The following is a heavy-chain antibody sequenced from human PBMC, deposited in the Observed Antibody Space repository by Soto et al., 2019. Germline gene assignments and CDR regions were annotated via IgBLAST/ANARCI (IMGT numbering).Heavy chain of an antibody. CDR1: GYTFTSYG. J-gene: IGHJ5*02. CDR3: ARGGNYYDSSGPTRWFDP. D-gene: IGHD3-22*01. V-gene: IGHV1-18*04. Sequence: ASVKVSCKASGYTFTSYGISWVRQAPGQGLEWMGWISAYNGNTNYAQKLQGRVTMTTDTSTSTAYMGLRSLRSDDTAVYYCARGGNYYDSSGPTRWFDPWGQGTLVTVSS. CDR2: ISAYNGNT.